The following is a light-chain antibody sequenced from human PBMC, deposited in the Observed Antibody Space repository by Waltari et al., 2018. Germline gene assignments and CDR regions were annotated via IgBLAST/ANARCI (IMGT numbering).Light chain of an antibody. V-gene: IGKV3-20*01. CDR1: QSVSRT. CDR3: QHYVRLPAT. Sequence: SCRASQSVSRTLAWYQQKPGQAPQLRIYGASIRATGIPDRFTGSGSGTDFSLTISSLEPEDFAIYFCQHYVRLPATFGQGTKVEIK. CDR2: GAS. J-gene: IGKJ1*01.